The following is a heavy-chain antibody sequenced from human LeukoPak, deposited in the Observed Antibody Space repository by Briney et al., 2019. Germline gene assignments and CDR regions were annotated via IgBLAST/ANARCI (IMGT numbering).Heavy chain of an antibody. CDR2: IYSGGST. Sequence: GGSLRLSCAASGFTVSSNYMSWVRQAPGKGLEWVSVIYSGGSTYYADSVKGRFTISRDNSKNTLYLQMNSLRAEDTAVYYCARAGVGDYGDYYFDYWGQGTLVTVSS. CDR1: GFTVSSNY. D-gene: IGHD4-17*01. CDR3: ARAGVGDYGDYYFDY. V-gene: IGHV3-66*01. J-gene: IGHJ4*02.